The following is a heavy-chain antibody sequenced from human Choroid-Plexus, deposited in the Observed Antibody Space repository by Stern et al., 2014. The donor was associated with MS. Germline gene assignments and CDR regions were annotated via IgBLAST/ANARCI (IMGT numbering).Heavy chain of an antibody. CDR3: VRGPGEWNSAEYLPH. D-gene: IGHD1/OR15-1a*01. J-gene: IGHJ1*01. V-gene: IGHV3-30-3*01. Sequence: QVQLVQSGGGVVQPGKSLRLSCAASGFTFKNYPMHWVRQAPGKGLEWVAGISHDGSSQYYADSVKGRFTISRDNSKNTLYVQTDSLRADDTAIHYCVRGPGEWNSAEYLPHWGQGALVTVSS. CDR1: GFTFKNYP. CDR2: ISHDGSSQ.